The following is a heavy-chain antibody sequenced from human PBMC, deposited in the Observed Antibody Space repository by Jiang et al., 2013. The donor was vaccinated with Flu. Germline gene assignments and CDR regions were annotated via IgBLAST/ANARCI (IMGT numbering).Heavy chain of an antibody. CDR3: ARHGTGYSPPYYFDY. Sequence: LLKPSETLSLTCGVNGGSFSNYYWSWIRQPPGKGLEWIGEITHSGSTNYNPSLKSRVTISVDTSKNQFSLKLSSVTAADTAVYYCARHGTGYSPPYYFDYWGRGTRGHRLL. CDR1: GGSFSNYY. J-gene: IGHJ4*01. CDR2: ITHSGST. V-gene: IGHV4-34*01. D-gene: IGHD3-9*01.